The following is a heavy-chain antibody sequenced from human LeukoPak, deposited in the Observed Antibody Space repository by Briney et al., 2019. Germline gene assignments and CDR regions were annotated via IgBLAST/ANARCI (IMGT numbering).Heavy chain of an antibody. CDR1: GGSISTYC. D-gene: IGHD3-10*01. Sequence: SETLSLTCTVSGGSISTYCWSWIRQPAGKGLEWIGHICTSGSTNYNPSLKSRVTMSVDTSNNEFSLKLNSVTAADTAVYYCARTYYYGSGRYFDYWGQGTLVTVSS. CDR2: ICTSGST. V-gene: IGHV4-4*07. CDR3: ARTYYYGSGRYFDY. J-gene: IGHJ4*02.